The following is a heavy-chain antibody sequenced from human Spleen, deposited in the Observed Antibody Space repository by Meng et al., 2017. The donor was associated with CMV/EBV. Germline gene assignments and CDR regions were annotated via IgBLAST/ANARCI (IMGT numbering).Heavy chain of an antibody. CDR1: GFTFSTYN. D-gene: IGHD2-21*01. J-gene: IGHJ4*02. V-gene: IGHV3-23*01. CDR3: AKYSAVGERLYYFDY. Sequence: GESLKISCAASGFTFSTYNMNWVRQAPGKGLEWVSAIGATAGGTYYADSVKGRFTISRDNAKNTLYLQMNSLRAEDTAVYYCAKYSAVGERLYYFDYWGQGTLVTVSS. CDR2: IGATAGGT.